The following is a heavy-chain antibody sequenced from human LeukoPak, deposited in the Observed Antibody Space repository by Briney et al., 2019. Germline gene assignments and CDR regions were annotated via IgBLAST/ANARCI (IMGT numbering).Heavy chain of an antibody. D-gene: IGHD3-10*02. CDR2: ITGSGGFT. Sequence: GGSLRLSCAASGFTFSSYAMSWVRQAPGKGLEWVSTITGSGGFTYYADSVKGRFTISRDNSKNTLYLQMNSLRAEDTAVYYCAELGITMIGGVWGKGTTVTISS. J-gene: IGHJ6*04. V-gene: IGHV3-23*01. CDR1: GFTFSSYA. CDR3: AELGITMIGGV.